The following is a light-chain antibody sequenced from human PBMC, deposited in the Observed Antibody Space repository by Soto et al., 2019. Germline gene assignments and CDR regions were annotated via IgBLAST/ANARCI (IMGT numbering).Light chain of an antibody. Sequence: SYELTQPPSVSVAPGQTARISCGGNNIGRKSVHWYQQKPGRAPVVVVYDDSDRPSGIPERFSGANSGDTATLTISRVEAGDEADYYCHVWDSSSAHYIFGTGTKVNVL. CDR3: HVWDSSSAHYI. J-gene: IGLJ1*01. CDR2: DDS. V-gene: IGLV3-21*02. CDR1: NIGRKS.